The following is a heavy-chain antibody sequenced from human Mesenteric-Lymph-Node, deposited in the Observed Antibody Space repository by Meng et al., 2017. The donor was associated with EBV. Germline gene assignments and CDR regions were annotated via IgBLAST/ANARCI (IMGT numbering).Heavy chain of an antibody. Sequence: EGQVGESGGGLVKPGGSLRLSCAASGFSLSSYSMNWVRQAPGKGLEWVSSISSRSSYIYYAGSVKGRFAISRDNAKNSLYLQMNGLRAEDTAVYYCARRYYDSSAYSYYFDYWGQGTLVTVSS. J-gene: IGHJ4*02. CDR1: GFSLSSYS. V-gene: IGHV3-21*01. CDR2: ISSRSSYI. CDR3: ARRYYDSSAYSYYFDY. D-gene: IGHD3-22*01.